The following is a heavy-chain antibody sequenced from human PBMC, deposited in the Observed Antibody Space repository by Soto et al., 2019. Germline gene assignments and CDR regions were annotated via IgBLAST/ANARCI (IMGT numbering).Heavy chain of an antibody. CDR2: ISGSGGST. D-gene: IGHD1-26*01. V-gene: IGHV3-23*01. CDR3: ACVLRSACDI. J-gene: IGHJ3*02. Sequence: EVQPLESGGGLVQPGGSLRLSCAASGFTFSSYAMSWVRPAPGKGLEWGSAISGSGGSTYYADSVKGRFTISRDNSMNTLYLQMNSLRAEDTAVYYCACVLRSACDIWGQGTMVTVFS. CDR1: GFTFSSYA.